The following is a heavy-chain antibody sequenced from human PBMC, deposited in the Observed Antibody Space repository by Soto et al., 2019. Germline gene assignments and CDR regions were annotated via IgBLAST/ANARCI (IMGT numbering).Heavy chain of an antibody. CDR1: GITFSSYA. J-gene: IGHJ6*02. D-gene: IGHD6-19*01. CDR3: ARVEAVAGLYNYHGLDV. Sequence: GASVKVSCKASGITFSSYAMHWVRQAPGQRLEWMGWINAGNGDTRYSQIFQGRVTLTRDTSASTVYLDLSSLRSEDTAIYYCARVEAVAGLYNYHGLDVWGQGTSVTVSS. CDR2: INAGNGDT. V-gene: IGHV1-3*01.